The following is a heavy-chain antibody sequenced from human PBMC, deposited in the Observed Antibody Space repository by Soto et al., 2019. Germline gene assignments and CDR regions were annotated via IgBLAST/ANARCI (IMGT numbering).Heavy chain of an antibody. CDR3: AADCSGGSCYSSAFDI. D-gene: IGHD2-15*01. CDR1: GFTFTSSA. Sequence: SVKVSCKASGFTFTSSAMQWVRQARGQRLEWIGWIVVGSGNTNYAQKFQERVTITRDMSTSTAYMELSSLRSEDTAVYYCAADCSGGSCYSSAFDIWGQGTMVTLSS. V-gene: IGHV1-58*02. J-gene: IGHJ3*02. CDR2: IVVGSGNT.